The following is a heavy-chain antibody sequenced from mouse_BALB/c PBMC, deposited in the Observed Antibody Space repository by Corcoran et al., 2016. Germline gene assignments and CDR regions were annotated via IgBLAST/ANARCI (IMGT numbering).Heavy chain of an antibody. V-gene: IGHV1-26*01. CDR3: ARDADWYFDV. J-gene: IGHJ1*01. Sequence: EVQLQQSGPELVKPGASVKMSCKASGYTFTDSYMKWVKPSHGKSLEWIGDINPNNGGTSYNQKFKGKATLTVDKSSSTAYMQLNSLTSEDSAVYYCARDADWYFDVWGAGTTVTVSS. CDR2: INPNNGGT. CDR1: GYTFTDSY.